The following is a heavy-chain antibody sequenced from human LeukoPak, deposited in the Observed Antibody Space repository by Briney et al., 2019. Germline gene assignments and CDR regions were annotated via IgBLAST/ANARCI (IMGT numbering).Heavy chain of an antibody. Sequence: GGSLRISCAASGFTFSSYELNWVREAPGKGLDGVSYISSSGSTTNYADSVKGRVTISRDNAKNSLYLQMNSLRAEDTAVYYCAKHYYGSGSPYWGQGTLVTVSS. J-gene: IGHJ4*02. CDR2: ISSSGSTT. CDR1: GFTFSSYE. CDR3: AKHYYGSGSPY. D-gene: IGHD3-10*01. V-gene: IGHV3-48*03.